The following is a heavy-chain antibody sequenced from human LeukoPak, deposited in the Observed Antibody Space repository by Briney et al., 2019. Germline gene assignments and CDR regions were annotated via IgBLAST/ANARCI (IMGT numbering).Heavy chain of an antibody. CDR3: ARVVSTMIVRGNWFDP. CDR1: GYTFTSYD. Sequence: ASVKVSCKASGYTFTSYDINWVRQATGQGLDWMGWMNPNSGNTGYAQKFQGRVTMTRNTSISTAYMELSSLRSEDMAVYYCARVVSTMIVRGNWFDPWGQGTLVTVSS. V-gene: IGHV1-8*01. D-gene: IGHD3-22*01. CDR2: MNPNSGNT. J-gene: IGHJ5*02.